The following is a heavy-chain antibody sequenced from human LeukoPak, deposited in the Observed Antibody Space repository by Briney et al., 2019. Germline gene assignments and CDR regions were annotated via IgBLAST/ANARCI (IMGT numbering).Heavy chain of an antibody. J-gene: IGHJ4*02. CDR3: SRSLDY. Sequence: PGGSLRLSCAASGFTFSSSWMDWVRQAPGKGLEWVANIKKEGSEKYYVDSVKGRFIISRDNTKNSLYLQMNNLRVEDTATYYCSRSLDYWGQGIRVTVSS. CDR1: GFTFSSSW. V-gene: IGHV3-7*01. CDR2: IKKEGSEK.